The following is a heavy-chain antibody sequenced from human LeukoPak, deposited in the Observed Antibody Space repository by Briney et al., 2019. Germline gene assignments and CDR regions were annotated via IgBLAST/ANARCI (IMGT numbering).Heavy chain of an antibody. CDR1: GYTFTNYY. CDR2: INPSGGST. D-gene: IGHD4-23*01. CDR3: ARGRGYGGNSGFAF. V-gene: IGHV1-46*01. Sequence: GASVKVSCKSSGYTFTNYYIHWVRQAPGQGLEWMGIINPSGGSTNYAQKFQGGVTMTRDTSTSTVFIEVTSLRSEDTAVYYCARGRGYGGNSGFAFWGQGTLVTVSS. J-gene: IGHJ4*02.